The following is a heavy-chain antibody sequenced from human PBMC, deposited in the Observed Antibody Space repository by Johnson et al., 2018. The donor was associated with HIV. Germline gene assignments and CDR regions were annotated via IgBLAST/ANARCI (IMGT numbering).Heavy chain of an antibody. CDR2: ISYDGSNK. CDR1: GFTFSSCA. Sequence: QVQLVESGGGVVQPGRSLRLSCAASGFTFSSCAMHWVRQAPGKGLEWVAVISYDGSNKYYADSVKGRFTISRDNSKNTLYVQMNSLRDEDTAVYYCARDRGTVVIWSDAFDMWGQGTMVTVSS. J-gene: IGHJ3*02. V-gene: IGHV3-30-3*01. CDR3: ARDRGTVVIWSDAFDM. D-gene: IGHD3-22*01.